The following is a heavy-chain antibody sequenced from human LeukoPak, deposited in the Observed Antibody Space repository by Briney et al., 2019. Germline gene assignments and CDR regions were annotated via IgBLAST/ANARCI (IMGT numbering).Heavy chain of an antibody. J-gene: IGHJ4*02. CDR2: INPSGGST. D-gene: IGHD1-26*01. CDR3: ARGGPMRWEPFDY. CDR1: GYTFTSYY. V-gene: IGHV1-46*01. Sequence: ASVKVSCKASGYTFTSYYMHWVRQAPGQGLEWMGIINPSGGSTSYAQKFQGRVTMTRDTSISTAYMELSRLRSDDTAVYYCARGGPMRWEPFDYWGQGTLVTVSS.